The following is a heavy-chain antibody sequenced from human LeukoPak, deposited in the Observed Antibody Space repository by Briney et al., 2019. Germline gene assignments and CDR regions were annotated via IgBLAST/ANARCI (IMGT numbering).Heavy chain of an antibody. CDR1: GYTFTGYY. V-gene: IGHV1-2*02. J-gene: IGHJ3*01. Sequence: ASVKVSCKASGYTFTGYYMNWVRQAPGQGLKWMGWINPNNGDTRYAQEFQGRVTMTRDTSVNTAYMELSRLRPADTAVYYCARTIGLLKYDAFDVWGQGTKVTVSS. D-gene: IGHD3-10*01. CDR3: ARTIGLLKYDAFDV. CDR2: INPNNGDT.